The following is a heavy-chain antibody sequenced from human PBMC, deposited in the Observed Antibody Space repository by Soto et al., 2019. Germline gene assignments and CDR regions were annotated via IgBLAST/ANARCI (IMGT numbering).Heavy chain of an antibody. J-gene: IGHJ4*02. CDR1: GFSLTTSGVG. CDR2: IYWDDAK. CDR3: AHRRRYSSSWYAGFDY. Sequence: SRPTLVNPTQTLTLTCTFSGFSLTTSGVGVGWIRQPPGKALEWLALIYWDDAKRYSPSLRSRLTITKDTSKNQVVLTMTNMDPVDTATYYCAHRRRYSSSWYAGFDYWGQGTLVTVSS. D-gene: IGHD6-13*01. V-gene: IGHV2-5*02.